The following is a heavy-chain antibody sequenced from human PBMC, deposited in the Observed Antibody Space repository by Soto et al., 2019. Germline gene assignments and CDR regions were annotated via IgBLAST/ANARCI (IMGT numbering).Heavy chain of an antibody. Sequence: LRLSCAASGFTFSSYGMHWVRQAPGKGLEWVAVIWYDGSNKYYADSVKGRFTISRDNSKNTLYLQMNSLRAEDTAVYYCARDQEQWLVESYYGMDVWGQGTTVTVSS. CDR3: ARDQEQWLVESYYGMDV. V-gene: IGHV3-33*01. J-gene: IGHJ6*02. CDR2: IWYDGSNK. CDR1: GFTFSSYG. D-gene: IGHD6-19*01.